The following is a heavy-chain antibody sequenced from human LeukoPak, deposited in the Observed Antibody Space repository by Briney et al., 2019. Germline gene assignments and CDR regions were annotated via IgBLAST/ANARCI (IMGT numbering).Heavy chain of an antibody. CDR3: ARGHRYHYDSSGYFYFDY. J-gene: IGHJ4*02. CDR2: SYYSGST. CDR1: GGSISSSRDY. V-gene: IGHV4-39*07. D-gene: IGHD3-22*01. Sequence: PSETLSLTCTVSGGSISSSRDYWGWIRQPPGKGLGWIGSSYYSGSTDDNPSLKSRLTIHVDTSTDQSSLQLGSVTAAATAVYYCARGHRYHYDSSGYFYFDYWGQGTLVTVSS.